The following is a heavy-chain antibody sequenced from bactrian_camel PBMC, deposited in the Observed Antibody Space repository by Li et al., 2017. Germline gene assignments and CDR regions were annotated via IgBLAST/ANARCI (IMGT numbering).Heavy chain of an antibody. CDR1: GNRYAMLC. D-gene: IGHD3*01. CDR3: AAGPESYQGSQEDCDGDLCPVCHEFDS. V-gene: IGHV3S53*01. J-gene: IGHJ4*01. Sequence: QVQLVESGGGSVQAGGSLRLSCAASGNRYAMLCMGWFRQAPGGEREEVAIIDSAGATKHTQSVRGRFTISRDNVKNTLFLQMNSLKPEDAATYYCAAGPESYQGSQEDCDGDLCPVCHEFDSWGQGTQVTVS. CDR2: IDSAGAT.